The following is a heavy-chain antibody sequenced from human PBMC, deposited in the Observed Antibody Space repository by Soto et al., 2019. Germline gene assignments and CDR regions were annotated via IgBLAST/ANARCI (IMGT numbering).Heavy chain of an antibody. J-gene: IGHJ5*02. Sequence: EVQLVETGGGLIQPGGSLRLSCAASGFTVSNTYMTWVRQPPGKGLECVSVIYTAGGTNYADSVKGRFIISRDNSKNTLYLQMNSLRAEDTAVYYCARALPVAKGGFDPWGQGTRSPSPQ. D-gene: IGHD2-2*01. CDR1: GFTVSNTY. CDR3: ARALPVAKGGFDP. CDR2: IYTAGGT. V-gene: IGHV3-53*02.